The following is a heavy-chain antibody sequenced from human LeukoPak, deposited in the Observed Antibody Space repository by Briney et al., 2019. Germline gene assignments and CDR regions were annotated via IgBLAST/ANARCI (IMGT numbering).Heavy chain of an antibody. CDR1: GGSISSSSYY. D-gene: IGHD6-6*01. J-gene: IGHJ5*02. CDR3: ARERKPVPKGGFDP. V-gene: IGHV4-39*07. Sequence: PSETLSLTCTVSGGSISSSSYYWGWIRQPPGKGLEWIGSIYYSGSTYYNPSLKSRVTISVDTSKNQFSLKLSSVTAADTAVYYCARERKPVPKGGFDPWGQGTLVTVSS. CDR2: IYYSGST.